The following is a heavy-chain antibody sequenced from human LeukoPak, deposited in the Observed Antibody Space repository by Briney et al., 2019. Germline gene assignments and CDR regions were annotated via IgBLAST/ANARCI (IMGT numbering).Heavy chain of an antibody. CDR1: GGSVSSSSYY. J-gene: IGHJ4*02. Sequence: SETLSLTCTVSGGSVSSSSYYWGWIRQPPGKGLEWIGSIYYSGSTYYNPSLKSRVTISVDTSKNQFSLKLSSVTAADTAVYYCARAASGTVTQYYFDYWGQGTLVTVSS. CDR3: ARAASGTVTQYYFDY. D-gene: IGHD4-17*01. CDR2: IYYSGST. V-gene: IGHV4-39*07.